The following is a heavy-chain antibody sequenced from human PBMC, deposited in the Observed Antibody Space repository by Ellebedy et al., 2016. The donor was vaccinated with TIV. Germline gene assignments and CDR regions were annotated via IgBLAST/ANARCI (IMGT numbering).Heavy chain of an antibody. CDR2: INPNSGGT. CDR3: ARGSSSSSDYYYYGMDV. J-gene: IGHJ6*02. V-gene: IGHV1-2*04. CDR1: GYIFTTFH. Sequence: ASVKVSCKTSGYIFTTFHIHWVRQAPGQGLEWMGWINPNSGGTNYAQKFQGWVTMTRDTSISTAYMELSRLRSDDTAVYYCARGSSSSSDYYYYGMDVWGQGTTVTVSS. D-gene: IGHD6-6*01.